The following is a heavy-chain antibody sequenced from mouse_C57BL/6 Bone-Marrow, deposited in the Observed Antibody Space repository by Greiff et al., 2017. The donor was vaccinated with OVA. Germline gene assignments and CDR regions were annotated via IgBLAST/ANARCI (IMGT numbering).Heavy chain of an antibody. J-gene: IGHJ2*01. CDR2: IDPSDSYT. D-gene: IGHD2-3*01. Sequence: QVQLQQPGAELVMPGASVKLSCKASGYTFTSYWMHWVKQRPGQGLEWIGEIDPSDSYTNYNQKFKGKSTLTVDKSSSTAYMQLSSLTSEDSVVYYCARSDGPFDYWGQGTTLTVSS. V-gene: IGHV1-69*01. CDR1: GYTFTSYW. CDR3: ARSDGPFDY.